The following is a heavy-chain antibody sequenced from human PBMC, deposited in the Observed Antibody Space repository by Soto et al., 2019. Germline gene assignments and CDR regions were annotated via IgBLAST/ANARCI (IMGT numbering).Heavy chain of an antibody. CDR3: ARVARGVVNWFDP. J-gene: IGHJ5*02. D-gene: IGHD3-10*01. Sequence: HLVQSGPEVKRPGASITVSCKTSGDTFANFGLSWVRQAPGQGLEWMGWIATYNNNKNYAQKFQGRLTLTTDTSTSTAYMELESLGYDDTAVYYCARVARGVVNWFDPWGQGTLVTVSS. CDR1: GDTFANFG. V-gene: IGHV1-18*01. CDR2: IATYNNNK.